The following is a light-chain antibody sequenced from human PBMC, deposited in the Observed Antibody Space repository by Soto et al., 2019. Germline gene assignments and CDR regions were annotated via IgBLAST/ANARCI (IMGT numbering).Light chain of an antibody. CDR3: KSYAGSNTYV. Sequence: QSALTQPPSASGSPGQSVTISCTGTKSDVGFYDFVSWYQHHPGKAPRLIIYEVVQRPSGVPDRFSGSKSGNTASLTVSGLQAADEAAYFCKSYAGSNTYVFGSGTKVTVL. J-gene: IGLJ1*01. CDR1: KSDVGFYDF. V-gene: IGLV2-8*01. CDR2: EVV.